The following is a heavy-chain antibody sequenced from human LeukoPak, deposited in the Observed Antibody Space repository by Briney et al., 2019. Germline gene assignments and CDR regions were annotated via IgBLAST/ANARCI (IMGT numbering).Heavy chain of an antibody. Sequence: SETLSLTCTVSGGSISSYYWSWIRQPPGKGLEWIGYIYHSGRINYNPSLKSRVTISVDTSKNQFSLKLNSVTAADTAVYYCARVRYCSTNRCYGREFDNWGQGTLVTVSS. CDR2: IYHSGRI. D-gene: IGHD2-2*01. J-gene: IGHJ4*02. CDR1: GGSISSYY. V-gene: IGHV4-59*01. CDR3: ARVRYCSTNRCYGREFDN.